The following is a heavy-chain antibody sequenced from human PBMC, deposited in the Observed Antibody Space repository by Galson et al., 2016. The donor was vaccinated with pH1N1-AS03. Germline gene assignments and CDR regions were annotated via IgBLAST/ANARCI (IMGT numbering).Heavy chain of an antibody. CDR3: AKSPGYCRAGSCSDQGYFDY. CDR1: GFTFTTYW. CDR2: INGEGSST. Sequence: SLRLSCAASGFTFTTYWMHWVRQAPGRGLVWVSSINGEGSSTRGTDSVKGRFFISRDNAKNTVYLQMNSLRVEDTALYYCAKSPGYCRAGSCSDQGYFDYGGQGTLVTVSS. J-gene: IGHJ4*02. V-gene: IGHV3-74*01. D-gene: IGHD2-15*01.